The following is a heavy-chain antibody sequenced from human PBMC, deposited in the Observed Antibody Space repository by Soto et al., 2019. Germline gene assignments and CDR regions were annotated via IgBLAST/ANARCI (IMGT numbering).Heavy chain of an antibody. CDR2: IYYSGST. CDR3: ARMTTVALPTDYYYYDGMEV. D-gene: IGHD4-17*01. Sequence: PSETLSLTCTVSGGSISSGDYYWSWIRQPLGKGLEWIGYIYYSGSTYYNPSLKSRVTISVDTSKNQFSLKLSSVTAADKAVYYCARMTTVALPTDYYYYDGMEVWGQGTMVSVSS. J-gene: IGHJ6*01. CDR1: GGSISSGDYY. V-gene: IGHV4-30-4*01.